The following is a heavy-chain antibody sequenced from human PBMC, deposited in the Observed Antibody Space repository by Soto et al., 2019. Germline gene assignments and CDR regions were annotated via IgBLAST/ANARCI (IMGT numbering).Heavy chain of an antibody. D-gene: IGHD3-3*01. J-gene: IGHJ6*04. CDR2: IDPSDSYT. CDR1: GYSFNSYW. V-gene: IGHV5-10-1*01. Sequence: GESLKISCKGSGYSFNSYWISCVRQMPGKGQEWMGRIDPSDSYTNYSPSFQGHVTISADKSISTAYLQWSSLKASDTAMYYCARPVGVAVSYYYYCCMDVWGTGITGTGSS. CDR3: ARPVGVAVSYYYYCCMDV.